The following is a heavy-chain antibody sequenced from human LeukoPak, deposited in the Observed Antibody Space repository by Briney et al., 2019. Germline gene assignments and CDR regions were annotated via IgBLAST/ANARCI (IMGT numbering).Heavy chain of an antibody. CDR3: AKEGRGAVVD. CDR1: GFTFSNYA. D-gene: IGHD6-19*01. J-gene: IGHJ4*02. V-gene: IGHV3-30*04. Sequence: GGSLRLSCAASGFTFSNYAIHWVRQAPGKGLEWVAVISYDGSNKYYADSVKGRFTISRDSSKNTLYLQMNSLRAEDTAVYYCAKEGRGAVVDWGQGTLVTVSS. CDR2: ISYDGSNK.